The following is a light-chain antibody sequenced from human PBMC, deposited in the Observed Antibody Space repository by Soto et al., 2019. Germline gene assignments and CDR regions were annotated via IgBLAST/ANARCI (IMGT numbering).Light chain of an antibody. CDR1: QNIISN. Sequence: EIVMTQSPATLSVSPGERVTLSCRASQNIISNLAWYRQKPGQAPRLLIYGASTRATGIPARFSGSGSGTEFTLTISSLQSEDFAVDYCQQYNNWPITFGQGTRLEI. J-gene: IGKJ5*01. V-gene: IGKV3-15*01. CDR2: GAS. CDR3: QQYNNWPIT.